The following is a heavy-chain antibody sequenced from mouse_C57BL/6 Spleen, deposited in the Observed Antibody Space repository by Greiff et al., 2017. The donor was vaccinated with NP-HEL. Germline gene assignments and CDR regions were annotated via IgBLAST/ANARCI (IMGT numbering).Heavy chain of an antibody. CDR1: GYTSTDYY. Sequence: EVQLQQSGPELVKPGASVKISCKASGYTSTDYYMNWVKQSHGKSLEWIGDINPNNGGTSYNQKFKGKATLTVDKSSSTAYMELRSLTSEDSAVYYCARTGLLRSLYAMDYWGQGTSVTVSS. D-gene: IGHD1-1*01. CDR3: ARTGLLRSLYAMDY. V-gene: IGHV1-26*01. J-gene: IGHJ4*01. CDR2: INPNNGGT.